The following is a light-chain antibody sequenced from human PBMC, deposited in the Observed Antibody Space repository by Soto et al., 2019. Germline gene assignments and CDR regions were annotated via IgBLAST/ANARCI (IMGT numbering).Light chain of an antibody. CDR2: AAS. Sequence: DIQMTQSPSSLSASVGDRVTITCRASQSISRNLNWYHHKPGKAPKLLIYAASSLQNGVPSRFRGVGSGTYSLLISASLHPEDLGTSYCQQSSTPSSIPFGQGNRLKTK. CDR3: QQSSTPSSIP. V-gene: IGKV1-39*01. J-gene: IGKJ5*01. CDR1: QSISRN.